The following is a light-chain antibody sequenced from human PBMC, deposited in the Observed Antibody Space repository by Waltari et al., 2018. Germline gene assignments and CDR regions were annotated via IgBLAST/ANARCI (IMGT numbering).Light chain of an antibody. V-gene: IGKV4-1*01. CDR2: WAS. CDR3: QQYYTTRT. J-gene: IGKJ1*01. CDR1: QRVLYSSNNKNY. Sequence: DIVMTQSPDSLAVSLGERATINSTSSQRVLYSSNNKNYLAWYQQKPGQPPKLLIYWASTRESGVPDRFSGSGSGTDFTLTISSLQAEDVAVYYCQQYYTTRTFGQGTKVEIK.